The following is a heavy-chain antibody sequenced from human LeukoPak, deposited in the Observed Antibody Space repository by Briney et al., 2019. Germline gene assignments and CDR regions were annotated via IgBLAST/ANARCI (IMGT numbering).Heavy chain of an antibody. V-gene: IGHV4-59*08. J-gene: IGHJ4*02. CDR2: SYFIGSP. CDR1: GSISSYY. CDR3: AGVRSTVGWRSFDY. Sequence: SETLSLTCTVDGSISSYYWSWIRQAPGKGLEWIGHSYFIGSPNYNPSLKSRVTISVDTPKNQFSLKLSSVTAADTAVYYCAGVRSTVGWRSFDYWGQGILVTVSS. D-gene: IGHD4-23*01.